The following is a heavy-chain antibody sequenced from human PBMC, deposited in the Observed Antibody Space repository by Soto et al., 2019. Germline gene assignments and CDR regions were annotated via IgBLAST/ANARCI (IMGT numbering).Heavy chain of an antibody. CDR2: IIPIFGTA. CDR1: GGTFSSYA. Sequence: QVQLVQSGAEVKKPGSSVKVSCKASGGTFSSYAISWVRQAPGQGLEWMGGIIPIFGTANYAQKFQGRVTITADKSTSTADMELSSLRSEDTAVYYCARDLCGCSGGSCYSGADYWGHGTLVTVSS. J-gene: IGHJ4*01. V-gene: IGHV1-69*06. D-gene: IGHD2-15*01. CDR3: ARDLCGCSGGSCYSGADY.